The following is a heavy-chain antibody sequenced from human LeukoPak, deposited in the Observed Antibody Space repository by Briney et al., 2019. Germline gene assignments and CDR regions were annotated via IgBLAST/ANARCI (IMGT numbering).Heavy chain of an antibody. CDR2: IYSGGST. D-gene: IGHD6-6*01. Sequence: GGSLTLSCAASGITVSRNHMSWVRQAPGKGLEWVSGIYSGGSTFDADSVKGRFTSSRDISKNTFCLQMNSLRVEDTAVYYCAREATAPRPFSTDYYYYMDVWGKGTTVTVSS. V-gene: IGHV3-66*02. CDR3: AREATAPRPFSTDYYYYMDV. J-gene: IGHJ6*03. CDR1: GITVSRNH.